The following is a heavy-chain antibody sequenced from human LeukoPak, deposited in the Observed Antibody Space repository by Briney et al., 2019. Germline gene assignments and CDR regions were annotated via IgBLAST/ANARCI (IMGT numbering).Heavy chain of an antibody. CDR1: GGSISSYY. CDR3: ARLDSGSYYLSE. D-gene: IGHD1-26*01. Sequence: PSETLSLTCTVSGGSISSYYWSWIRQPPGKGLEWIGYIYYSGSTNYNPSLKSRVTISVDTSKNQFSLKLSSVTAVDTAVYYCARLDSGSYYLSEWGQGTLVTVSS. CDR2: IYYSGST. V-gene: IGHV4-59*08. J-gene: IGHJ4*02.